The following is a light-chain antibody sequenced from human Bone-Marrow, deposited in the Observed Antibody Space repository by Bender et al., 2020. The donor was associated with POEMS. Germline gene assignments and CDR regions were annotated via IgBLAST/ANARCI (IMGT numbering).Light chain of an antibody. CDR3: VAWDASLNGWV. Sequence: QSALTQPASVSGSPGQSITISCTGSSSDVGDYNYVSWYQQHPGKAPKLILFDVKTRPSGVSNRFSGSKSGITASLTISGLQSDDEAIYFCVAWDASLNGWVFGGGTKLTVL. CDR2: DVK. V-gene: IGLV2-14*03. J-gene: IGLJ3*02. CDR1: SSDVGDYNY.